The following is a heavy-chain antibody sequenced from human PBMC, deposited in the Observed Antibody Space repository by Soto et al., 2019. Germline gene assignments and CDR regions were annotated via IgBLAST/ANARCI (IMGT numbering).Heavy chain of an antibody. CDR2: ISWDGGST. Sequence: VQLVESGGVVVQPGGSLRLSCAASGFTFDDYTMHWVRQAPGKGLEWVSLISWDGGSTYYADSVKGRFTISRDNSKNSLYLQMNSLRTEDTALYYCAKDFRSGWYNGMDVWGQGTTVTVSS. D-gene: IGHD6-19*01. CDR1: GFTFDDYT. CDR3: AKDFRSGWYNGMDV. V-gene: IGHV3-43*01. J-gene: IGHJ6*02.